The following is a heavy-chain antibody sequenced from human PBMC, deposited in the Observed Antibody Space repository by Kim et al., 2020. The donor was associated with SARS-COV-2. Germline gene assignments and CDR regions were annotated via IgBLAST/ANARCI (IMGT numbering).Heavy chain of an antibody. Sequence: ASVKVSCKASGYTFTSYYMHWVRQAPGQGLEWMGIINPSGGSTSYAQKFQGRVTMTRDTSTSTVYMELSSLRSEDTAVYYCARHGTELVYCGGDCYGGGVNDYFLCGMVIWGQGTAVSVSS. CDR3: ARHGTELVYCGGDCYGGGVNDYFLCGMVI. V-gene: IGHV1-46*01. CDR1: GYTFTSYY. J-gene: IGHJ6*02. CDR2: INPSGGST. D-gene: IGHD2-21*02.